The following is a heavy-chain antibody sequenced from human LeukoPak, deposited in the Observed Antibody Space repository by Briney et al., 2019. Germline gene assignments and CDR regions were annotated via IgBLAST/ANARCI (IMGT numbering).Heavy chain of an antibody. Sequence: SETLSLTCTVSGDSISSGDYYWSWIRQPPGKGLEWIGYIYYSGSTYYNPSLKSRVTISVDRSKNQFSLKLSSVTAADTAVYYCARGVVVTAYFDYWGQGTLVTVSS. CDR2: IYYSGST. D-gene: IGHD2-21*02. CDR3: ARGVVVTAYFDY. J-gene: IGHJ4*02. CDR1: GDSISSGDYY. V-gene: IGHV4-30-4*01.